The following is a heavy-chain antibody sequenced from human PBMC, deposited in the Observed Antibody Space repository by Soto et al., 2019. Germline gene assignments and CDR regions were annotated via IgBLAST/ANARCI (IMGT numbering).Heavy chain of an antibody. J-gene: IGHJ4*02. V-gene: IGHV3-7*01. CDR2: INQDGSET. Sequence: EVQLVESGGDLVQPGGSLRLSCAASGFTFSSNWMSWVRQAPGRGLEWVANINQDGSETYYVDSVKGLFTISRDNAKNSLYLQLNSLRAEDMAVYFCVRESLAYCGSDCFHWGQGTLVTVSS. CDR3: VRESLAYCGSDCFH. CDR1: GFTFSSNW. D-gene: IGHD2-21*02.